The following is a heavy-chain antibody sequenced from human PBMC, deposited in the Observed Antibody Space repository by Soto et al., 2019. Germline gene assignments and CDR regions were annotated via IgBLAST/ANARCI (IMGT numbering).Heavy chain of an antibody. CDR3: ARARVGAYYFDY. CDR1: GGSVSSGSYY. Sequence: QVQLQESGPGLVKPSETLSLTCTVSGGSVSSGSYYWSWIRQPPGKGLEWIGYIYYSGSTNYNPSLKSRXXIXVXXSKNQFSLKLSSVTAADTAVYYCARARVGAYYFDYWGQGTLVTVSS. J-gene: IGHJ4*02. D-gene: IGHD1-26*01. CDR2: IYYSGST. V-gene: IGHV4-61*01.